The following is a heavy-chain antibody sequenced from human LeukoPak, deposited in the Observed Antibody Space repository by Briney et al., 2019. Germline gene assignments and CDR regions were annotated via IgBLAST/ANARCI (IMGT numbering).Heavy chain of an antibody. V-gene: IGHV1-46*01. CDR1: GYTFTSYY. Sequence: ASVTVSCKASGYTFTSYYMHWVRQAPGQGLEWMGIINPSGGSTSYAQKFQGRVTMTRDTSTSTVYMELSSLRSEDTAVYYCARGVPIVVVPAAQTAWFDPWGQGTLVTVSS. CDR2: INPSGGST. CDR3: ARGVPIVVVPAAQTAWFDP. D-gene: IGHD2-2*01. J-gene: IGHJ5*02.